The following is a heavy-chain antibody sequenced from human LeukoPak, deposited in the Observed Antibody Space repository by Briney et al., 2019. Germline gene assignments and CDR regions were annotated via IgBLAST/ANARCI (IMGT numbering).Heavy chain of an antibody. CDR3: AKVPAGYDFWSGYEPYYYYGMDV. J-gene: IGHJ6*02. CDR2: ISGDGGST. Sequence: GGSLRLSCAASGFTFDDYAMHWVRQAPGKGLEWVSLISGDGGSTYYADSVKGRFTISRDNSKNSLYLQMNSLRTEDTALYYCAKVPAGYDFWSGYEPYYYYGMDVWGQGTTATVSS. D-gene: IGHD3-3*01. CDR1: GFTFDDYA. V-gene: IGHV3-43*02.